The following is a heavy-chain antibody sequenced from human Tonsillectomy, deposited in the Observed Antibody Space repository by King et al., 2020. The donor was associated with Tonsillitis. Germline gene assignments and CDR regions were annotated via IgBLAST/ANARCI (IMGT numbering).Heavy chain of an antibody. CDR2: INPNSGGT. Sequence: VQLVESGAEVKKPGASVKVSCKASGYTFTGYYMHWVRQAPGHGLEWMGWINPNSGGTNYAQKFQGRVTMTRDTSINTAYMELSRLRSDDTAVYYCARDGIYGDYVGWFDPWGQGTLVTVSS. CDR1: GYTFTGYY. D-gene: IGHD4-17*01. CDR3: ARDGIYGDYVGWFDP. V-gene: IGHV1-2*02. J-gene: IGHJ5*02.